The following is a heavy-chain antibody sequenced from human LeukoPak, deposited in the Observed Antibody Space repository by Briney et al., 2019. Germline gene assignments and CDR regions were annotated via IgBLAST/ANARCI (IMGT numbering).Heavy chain of an antibody. CDR2: IYYSGST. Sequence: SETLSLTCTVSGGSISSGSYYWSWIRQPAGKGLEWIGYIYYSGSTNYNPSLKSRVTISVDTSKNQFSLKLSSVTAADTAVYYCATASNYGYYYYYMDVWGKGTTVTVSS. CDR1: GGSISSGSYY. D-gene: IGHD4-11*01. CDR3: ATASNYGYYYYYMDV. V-gene: IGHV4-61*10. J-gene: IGHJ6*03.